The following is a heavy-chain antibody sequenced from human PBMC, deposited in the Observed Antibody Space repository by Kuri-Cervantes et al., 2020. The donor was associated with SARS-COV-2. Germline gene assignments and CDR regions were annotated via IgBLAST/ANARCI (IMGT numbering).Heavy chain of an antibody. CDR1: GYTFTSYY. Sequence: ASVKVSCKASGYTFTSYYMHWVRQAPGQGLECMGIINPSGGSTSYAQKFQGGVTMTRDTSTSTVYMELSSLRSEDTAVYYCAGDFSTWIQLWLSHGMDVWGQGTTVTVSS. CDR2: INPSGGST. J-gene: IGHJ6*02. V-gene: IGHV1-46*01. CDR3: AGDFSTWIQLWLSHGMDV. D-gene: IGHD5-18*01.